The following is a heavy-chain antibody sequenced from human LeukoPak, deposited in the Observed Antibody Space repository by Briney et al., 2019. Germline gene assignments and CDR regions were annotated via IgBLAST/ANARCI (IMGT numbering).Heavy chain of an antibody. CDR2: ISGGGAGT. Sequence: GVSLRLSCAASGFTFNSHGRSWVRQAPGKGLEWVLGISGGGAGTFQAVSVRGRFTTARDNSKNTVCLQMNSLRGEDAAVYYCAKSTTTVTSNFFYWGEGALVSVSS. J-gene: IGHJ4*02. CDR1: GFTFNSHG. D-gene: IGHD4-17*01. V-gene: IGHV3-23*01. CDR3: AKSTTTVTSNFFY.